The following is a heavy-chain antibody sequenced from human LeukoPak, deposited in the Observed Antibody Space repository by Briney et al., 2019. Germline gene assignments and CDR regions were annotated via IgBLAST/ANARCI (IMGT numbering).Heavy chain of an antibody. CDR1: GFTFSSYS. V-gene: IGHV3-48*01. Sequence: GGSLRLSCAASGFTFSSYSMSWVRQAPGKGLEWVSYISSSSSTIYYADSVKGRFTISRDNAKNSLYLQMNSLRAEDTAVYYCARDGPSVGIDFWGQGALVTVSS. CDR2: ISSSSSTI. D-gene: IGHD7-27*01. CDR3: ARDGPSVGIDF. J-gene: IGHJ4*02.